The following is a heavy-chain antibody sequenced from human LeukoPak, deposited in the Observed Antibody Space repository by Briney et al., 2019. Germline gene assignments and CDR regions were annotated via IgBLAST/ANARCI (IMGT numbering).Heavy chain of an antibody. CDR1: GFPFSSYG. Sequence: GMSLRLSCAASGFPFSSYGMHWVRQAPGKGLEWVAAISNDGNNKFYADSVKGRFTISRDNPKNTMNLQMNSLRAEDTAVYYCAKGAHKRDDYGGFFDYWGQGTLVTVSS. D-gene: IGHD4-23*01. CDR2: ISNDGNNK. J-gene: IGHJ4*02. CDR3: AKGAHKRDDYGGFFDY. V-gene: IGHV3-30*18.